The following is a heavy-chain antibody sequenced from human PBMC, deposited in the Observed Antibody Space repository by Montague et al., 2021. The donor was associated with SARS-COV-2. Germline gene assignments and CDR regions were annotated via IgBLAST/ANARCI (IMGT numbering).Heavy chain of an antibody. D-gene: IGHD3-10*01. V-gene: IGHV2-5*02. J-gene: IGHJ4*02. Sequence: PALVKPTQTLTLTCTFSGFSITTSTMGVGWIRQPPGKALEWLALIYWGDEKRFSPSLKSRLTITKDTFKYQVFLRMSNMDPVDTATYYCVHYASGSYYFHDWGQGTMVTVSS. CDR2: IYWGDEK. CDR1: GFSITTSTMG. CDR3: VHYASGSYYFHD.